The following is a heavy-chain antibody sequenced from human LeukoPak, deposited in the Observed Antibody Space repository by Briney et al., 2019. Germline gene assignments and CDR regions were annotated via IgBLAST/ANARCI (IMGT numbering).Heavy chain of an antibody. CDR3: SRDVCSGGIGYWQFDY. Sequence: QTLSLTCAISRLTVSRYIPACNWIRPSPSRGLEWPRRTYYRSKWNIVYAVPVKSRISINPDTSKNQFSLQLNTVTPEDTAVYYCSRDVCSGGIGYWQFDYRGQGTLVTVPS. CDR2: TYYRSKWNI. CDR1: RLTVSRYIPA. D-gene: IGHD2-15*01. J-gene: IGHJ4*02. V-gene: IGHV6-1*01.